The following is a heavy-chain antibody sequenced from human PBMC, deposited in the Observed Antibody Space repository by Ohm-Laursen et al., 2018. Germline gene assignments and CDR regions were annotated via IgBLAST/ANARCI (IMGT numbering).Heavy chain of an antibody. J-gene: IGHJ6*02. D-gene: IGHD4-11*01. Sequence: GQTLSLTCAASGFTFSSYGMHWVRQAPGKGLEWVAVISYDGSNKYYADSVKGRFTISRDNSKNTLYLQMNSLRAEDTAVYYCAKVAVGQYSNYYYGMDVWGQGTTVTVSS. V-gene: IGHV3-30*18. CDR2: ISYDGSNK. CDR1: GFTFSSYG. CDR3: AKVAVGQYSNYYYGMDV.